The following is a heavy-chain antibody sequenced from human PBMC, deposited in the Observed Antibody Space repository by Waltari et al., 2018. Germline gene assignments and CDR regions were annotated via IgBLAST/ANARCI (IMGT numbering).Heavy chain of an antibody. Sequence: EVLLVTSGGGLVQPGGSLRLSCRAFGFTFSSYWMTWVRQGPGKGLEWVANIKHDGSEKYYVDSVKGRFTISRDNAKNSLLLQMNSLRAEDTAVYYCAREGGNYGYWGQGTLVTVSS. CDR2: IKHDGSEK. J-gene: IGHJ4*02. CDR1: GFTFSSYW. CDR3: AREGGNYGY. D-gene: IGHD1-26*01. V-gene: IGHV3-7*04.